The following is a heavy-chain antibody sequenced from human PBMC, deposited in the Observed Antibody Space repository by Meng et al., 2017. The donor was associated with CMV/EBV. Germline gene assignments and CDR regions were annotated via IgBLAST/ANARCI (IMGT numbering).Heavy chain of an antibody. CDR2: IISSSSYI. V-gene: IGHV3-21*01. CDR3: ARDKGYCSGGSCYWDAFDI. J-gene: IGHJ3*02. D-gene: IGHD2-15*01. Sequence: GGSLRLSFAASGFTFSSYSLNWVRQPPGKGLEWVSSIISSSSYIYYADLVKGRFTISRDNAKNSLYLQMNSLRAEDTAVYYCARDKGYCSGGSCYWDAFDIWGQGTMVTVSS. CDR1: GFTFSSYS.